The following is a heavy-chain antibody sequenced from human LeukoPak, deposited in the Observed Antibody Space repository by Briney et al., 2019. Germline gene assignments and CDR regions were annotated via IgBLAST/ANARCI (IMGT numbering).Heavy chain of an antibody. Sequence: AETQALTSTVSGGALRSYDWSWIRQPPGKELEGLGYIYYSGSNNYNPSLKSRVTMSVDTSKNQFSLKLSSVTAADTAVYYCARSRYSSGMARLDYWGQGTLVTVSS. CDR1: GGALRSYD. V-gene: IGHV4-59*01. J-gene: IGHJ4*02. D-gene: IGHD6-19*01. CDR3: ARSRYSSGMARLDY. CDR2: IYYSGSN.